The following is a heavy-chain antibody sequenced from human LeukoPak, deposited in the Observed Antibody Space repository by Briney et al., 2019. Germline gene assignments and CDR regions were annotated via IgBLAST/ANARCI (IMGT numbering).Heavy chain of an antibody. V-gene: IGHV4-59*08. D-gene: IGHD2-2*01. CDR1: GGSISSYY. Sequence: SETLSLTCTVSGGSISSYYWSWIRQPPGKGLEWIGYIYYSGSTNYNPSLKSRVTISVDTSKNQFSLKLSSVTAADTAVYYCARRGRIVVVPAAISGNWFDPWGQGTLVTVSS. CDR2: IYYSGST. CDR3: ARRGRIVVVPAAISGNWFDP. J-gene: IGHJ5*02.